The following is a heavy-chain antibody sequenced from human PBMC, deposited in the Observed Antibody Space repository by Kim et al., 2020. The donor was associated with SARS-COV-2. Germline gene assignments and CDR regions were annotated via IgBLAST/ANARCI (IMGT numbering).Heavy chain of an antibody. CDR3: ASGVVRGVKYYYGMDV. CDR2: IYSGGST. J-gene: IGHJ6*02. CDR1: GFTVSSNY. D-gene: IGHD3-10*01. Sequence: GGSLRLSCAASGFTVSSNYMSWVRQAPGKGLEWVSVIYSGGSTYYADSVKGRFTISRDNSKNTLYLQMNSLRAEDTAVYYCASGVVRGVKYYYGMDVWGQGTTVTVSS. V-gene: IGHV3-66*01.